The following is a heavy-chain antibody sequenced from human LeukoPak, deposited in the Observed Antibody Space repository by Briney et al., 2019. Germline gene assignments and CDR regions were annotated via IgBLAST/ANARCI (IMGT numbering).Heavy chain of an antibody. J-gene: IGHJ3*02. D-gene: IGHD3-22*01. CDR1: GGTFSSCA. V-gene: IGHV1-69*13. CDR3: ARELSTMIVVASDAFDI. Sequence: SVGVSCKASGGTFSSCAISWVRQAPGQGLEWMGGIIPIFGTANYAQKFQGRVTITADESTSTAYMELSSLRSEDTAVYYCARELSTMIVVASDAFDIWGQGTMVTVSS. CDR2: IIPIFGTA.